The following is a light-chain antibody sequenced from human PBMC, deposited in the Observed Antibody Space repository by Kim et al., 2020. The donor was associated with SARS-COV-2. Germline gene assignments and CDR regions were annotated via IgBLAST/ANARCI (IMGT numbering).Light chain of an antibody. CDR3: QQRSNWPLT. Sequence: EIVLTQSPATLSLSPGERATLSCRASQSVSSYLDWYQQKPGQAPRLLIYDASNRATGIPARFSGSGSGTDFTLTISSLEPVDFAVYYCQQRSNWPLTFGGGTKVDIK. J-gene: IGKJ4*01. CDR2: DAS. CDR1: QSVSSY. V-gene: IGKV3-11*01.